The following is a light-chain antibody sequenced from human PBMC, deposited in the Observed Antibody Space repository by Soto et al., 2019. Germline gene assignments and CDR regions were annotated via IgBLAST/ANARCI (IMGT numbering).Light chain of an antibody. V-gene: IGKV1-27*01. CDR1: QGISSF. CDR2: GAS. Sequence: DIQMTQSPSSLSASVGDRVTITCRASQGISSFVAWYQQKPGKVPRLLISGASTLQSGVPSRFSGSGSGTDFTLIITRLQPEDVATYYCQKYSSVITFGQGTRLEIK. CDR3: QKYSSVIT. J-gene: IGKJ5*01.